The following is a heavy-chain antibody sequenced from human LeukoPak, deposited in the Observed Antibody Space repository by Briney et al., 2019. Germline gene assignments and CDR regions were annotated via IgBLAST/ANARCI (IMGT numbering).Heavy chain of an antibody. CDR2: IYHSGST. J-gene: IGHJ4*02. V-gene: IGHV4-4*02. Sequence: SETLSLTCAVSGGSISSSNWWSWVRQPPGKGLEWIGEIYHSGSTNYNPSLKSRVTISVDKSKNQFSLKLSSVTAADTAVYYCARVRATTASTHYFDYWGQGTLVTVSS. CDR1: GGSISSSNW. D-gene: IGHD5-24*01. CDR3: ARVRATTASTHYFDY.